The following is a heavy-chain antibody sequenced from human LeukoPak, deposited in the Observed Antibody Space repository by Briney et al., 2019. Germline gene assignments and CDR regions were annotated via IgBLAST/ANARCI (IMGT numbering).Heavy chain of an antibody. CDR1: GCTFTGYY. V-gene: IGHV1-2*06. D-gene: IGHD3-22*01. Sequence: ASVKVSCKASGCTFTGYYMHWVRQAPGQGLEWMGRINPNSGGTNYAQKFQGRVTMTRDTSISTAYMELSRLRSDDTAVYYCVRDRYYDSSGYYEYYYYYYMDVWGKGTTVTVSS. CDR3: VRDRYYDSSGYYEYYYYYYMDV. J-gene: IGHJ6*03. CDR2: INPNSGGT.